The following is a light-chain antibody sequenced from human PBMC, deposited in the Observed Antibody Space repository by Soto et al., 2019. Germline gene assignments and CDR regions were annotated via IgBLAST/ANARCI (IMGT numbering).Light chain of an antibody. Sequence: EIVLTQSPGNLSLSPGERATLSCRASQSVRDRYLALYQQKPGQAPSLLIYDTSTRATGVPDRFSGSGSGTDFALTISRVEPEDFAIYFCQKYGSSPGTFGQGTKVEI. J-gene: IGKJ1*01. CDR3: QKYGSSPGT. V-gene: IGKV3-20*01. CDR1: QSVRDRY. CDR2: DTS.